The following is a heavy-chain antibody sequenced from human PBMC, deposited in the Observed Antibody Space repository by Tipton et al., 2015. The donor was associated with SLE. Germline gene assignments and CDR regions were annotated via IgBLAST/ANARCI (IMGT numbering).Heavy chain of an antibody. D-gene: IGHD6-19*01. CDR3: ARRSSGWYGY. J-gene: IGHJ4*02. CDR1: GGSISSHY. Sequence: TLSLTCTVSGGSISSHYWSWIRQPPGKGLEWIGYIYYSGSTNYNPSLKSRATISVDTSKNQFSLKLSSVTAADTAVYYCARRSSGWYGYWGQGTLVTVSS. CDR2: IYYSGST. V-gene: IGHV4-59*11.